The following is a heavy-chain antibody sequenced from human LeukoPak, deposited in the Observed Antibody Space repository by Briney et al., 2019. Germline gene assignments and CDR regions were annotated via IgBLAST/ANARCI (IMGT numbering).Heavy chain of an antibody. D-gene: IGHD6-19*01. Sequence: SETLSLTCTVSGGSFTNYYWSWLRQPAGKGLEWIGRIHTSGSTDYNPSLKSRVTMSVDTSKNQFSLKLTSVTAADTAVYYCARELYGSGLGPLWYWGQGTLVTVPS. CDR2: IHTSGST. J-gene: IGHJ4*02. CDR1: GGSFTNYY. V-gene: IGHV4-4*07. CDR3: ARELYGSGLGPLWY.